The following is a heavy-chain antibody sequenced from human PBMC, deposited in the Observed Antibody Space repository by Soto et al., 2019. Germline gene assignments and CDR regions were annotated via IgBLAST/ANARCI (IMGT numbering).Heavy chain of an antibody. Sequence: EVQLVESGGGLIQPGESLKLSCAAPGFTVSSNYMSWVRQAPGKGLEWVSVIYSGGSTYYADSVKGRFTISRDNSKNALYLQMNSLRAEDTAVYYCARDLWHRGATFDSWGQGTLVTVSS. D-gene: IGHD3-16*01. CDR1: GFTVSSNY. V-gene: IGHV3-53*01. J-gene: IGHJ4*02. CDR3: ARDLWHRGATFDS. CDR2: IYSGGST.